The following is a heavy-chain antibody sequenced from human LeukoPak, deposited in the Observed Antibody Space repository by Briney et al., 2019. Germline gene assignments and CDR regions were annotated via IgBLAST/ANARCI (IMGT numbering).Heavy chain of an antibody. D-gene: IGHD1-26*01. CDR1: GFTFRSHW. CDR3: ARLMGDRTIYDS. CDR2: IKQEGSEK. V-gene: IGHV3-7*01. Sequence: GGSLRLSCAASGFTFRSHWMSWVRQPPAHEKEWEASIKQEGSEKYYVDSSRGRFTVSRDNAKNSLYLQMNSLRAEDTAVYYWARLMGDRTIYDSWGQGPLVTVS. J-gene: IGHJ4*02.